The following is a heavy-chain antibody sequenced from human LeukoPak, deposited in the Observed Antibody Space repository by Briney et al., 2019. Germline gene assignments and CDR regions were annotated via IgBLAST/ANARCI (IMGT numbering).Heavy chain of an antibody. Sequence: SQTLSLTCTVSGGSISSGGYYWSWIRQPPGKGLEWIGYIYHSGSTYYNPSLKSRVTISVDRSKNQFSLKLCSVTAADTAVYYCARALEDTANWYFDLWGRGTLVTVSS. CDR1: GGSISSGGYY. J-gene: IGHJ2*01. CDR2: IYHSGST. CDR3: ARALEDTANWYFDL. V-gene: IGHV4-30-2*01. D-gene: IGHD5-18*01.